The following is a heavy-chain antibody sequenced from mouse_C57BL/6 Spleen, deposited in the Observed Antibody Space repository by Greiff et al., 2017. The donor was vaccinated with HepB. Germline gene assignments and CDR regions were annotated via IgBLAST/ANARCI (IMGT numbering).Heavy chain of an antibody. CDR3: ARIYDYDGPRFAY. D-gene: IGHD2-4*01. CDR2: INPNNGGT. J-gene: IGHJ3*01. V-gene: IGHV1-18*01. Sequence: VQLQQSGPELVKPGASVKIPCKASGYTFTDYNMDWVKQSRGKSLEWIGDINPNNGGTIYNQKFKGKATLTVDKSSSTAYMELRSLTSEDTAVYYCARIYDYDGPRFAYWGQGTLVTVSA. CDR1: GYTFTDYN.